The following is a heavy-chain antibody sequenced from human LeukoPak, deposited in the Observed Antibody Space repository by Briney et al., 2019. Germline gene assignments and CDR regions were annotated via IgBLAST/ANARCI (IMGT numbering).Heavy chain of an antibody. CDR2: IYYSGST. CDR1: GGSISSYY. CDR3: ARTGSGWYEEVNWFDP. J-gene: IGHJ5*02. V-gene: IGHV4-59*01. Sequence: SETLSLTCTVSGGSISSYYWSWIRQPPGKGLEWIGYIYYSGSTNYNPSLKSRVTISVDTSKNQFSLKLSSVTAADTAVYYRARTGSGWYEEVNWFDPWGQGTLVTVSS. D-gene: IGHD6-19*01.